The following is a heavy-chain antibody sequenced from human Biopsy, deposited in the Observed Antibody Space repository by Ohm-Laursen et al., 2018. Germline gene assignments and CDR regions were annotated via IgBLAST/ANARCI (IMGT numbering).Heavy chain of an antibody. D-gene: IGHD2-8*01. CDR2: ITHSGYT. CDR3: ASRLYGPNPIDY. V-gene: IGHV4-34*01. Sequence: SDTLSLTCAVSSGSFSSNYWTWIRQPPGKGLEWIGEITHSGYTNYNPSLKSRVTVLVDTSKNQFSLKLSSETAADTAVYYCASRLYGPNPIDYWGQGTLVTVSS. CDR1: SGSFSSNY. J-gene: IGHJ4*02.